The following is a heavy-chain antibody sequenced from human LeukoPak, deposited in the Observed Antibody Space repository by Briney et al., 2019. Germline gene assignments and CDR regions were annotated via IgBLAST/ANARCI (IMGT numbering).Heavy chain of an antibody. D-gene: IGHD1-1*01. CDR3: ARELYNLASDH. CDR2: LSAYTGGT. V-gene: IGHV1-18*01. Sequence: VASVKVSCKASGYNLTTYGMNWVRQAPGQGLEWIGWLSAYTGGTNYAQDFQGRVTLTTDRPTSTAYMELRSLRSDDTAVYYCARELYNLASDHWGQGTLVIVSS. CDR1: GYNLTTYG. J-gene: IGHJ4*02.